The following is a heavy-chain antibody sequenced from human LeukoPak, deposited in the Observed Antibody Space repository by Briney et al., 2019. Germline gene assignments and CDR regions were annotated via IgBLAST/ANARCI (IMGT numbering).Heavy chain of an antibody. CDR1: GGSISSGNYY. V-gene: IGHV4-30-4*01. CDR2: IYYSGSS. J-gene: IGHJ3*02. CDR3: ARDRAAGYSYGFSPNLDAFDI. D-gene: IGHD5-18*01. Sequence: SETLSLTCTVSGGSISSGNYYWSWIRQPPGKGLGWIGYIYYSGSSYYNPSLKSRVTISVDTSKNQFSLKLSSVTAADTAVYYCARDRAAGYSYGFSPNLDAFDIWGQGTMVTVSS.